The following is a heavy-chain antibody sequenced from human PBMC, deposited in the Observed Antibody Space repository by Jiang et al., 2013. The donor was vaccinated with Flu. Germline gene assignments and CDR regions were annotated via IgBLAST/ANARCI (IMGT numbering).Heavy chain of an antibody. CDR3: ARDRSPHIAVAGPYYYGMDV. Sequence: SGSGLVKPSETLSLTCTVSGGSISSYYWSWIRQPPGKGLEWIGYIYYSGSTNYNPSLKSRVTISVDTSKNQFSLKLSSVTAADTAVYYCARDRSPHIAVAGPYYYGMDVWGQGTTVTVSS. CDR1: GGSISSYY. V-gene: IGHV4-59*01. D-gene: IGHD6-19*01. J-gene: IGHJ6*02. CDR2: IYYSGST.